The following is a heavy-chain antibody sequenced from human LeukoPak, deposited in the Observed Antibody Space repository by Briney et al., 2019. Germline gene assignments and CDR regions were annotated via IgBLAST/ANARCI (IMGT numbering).Heavy chain of an antibody. CDR3: AREGTSGTHLNWFDP. Sequence: SETLSLTCTVSGGSISSYYWSWIRQPPGKGLEWIGHIYGSGSTNYNPSLKSRVTLSVDTSKNQFSLKLSSVTAADTAVYYRAREGTSGTHLNWFDPWGQGTLDTVSS. J-gene: IGHJ5*02. D-gene: IGHD1-1*01. V-gene: IGHV4-59*01. CDR2: IYGSGST. CDR1: GGSISSYY.